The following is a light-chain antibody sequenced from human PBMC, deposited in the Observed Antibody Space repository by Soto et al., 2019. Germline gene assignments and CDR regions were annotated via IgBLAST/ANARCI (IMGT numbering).Light chain of an antibody. CDR2: GAS. CDR3: QQYGSSPRT. Sequence: DSVWTQPQDTMTLSPGERATLSCSASESVSNSYLAWYQQKPGQPPRLLIYGASSRATGIPDRFSGTGSGTDFTLTISRLAPEDFAVYYCQQYGSSPRTFGQGTIVDIK. CDR1: ESVSNSY. V-gene: IGKV3-20*01. J-gene: IGKJ1*01.